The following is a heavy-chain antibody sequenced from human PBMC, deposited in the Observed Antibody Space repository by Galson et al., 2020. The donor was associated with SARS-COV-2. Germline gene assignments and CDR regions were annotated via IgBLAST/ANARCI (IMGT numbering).Heavy chain of an antibody. Sequence: GGSLRLSCAASGFSFTNYVMHWVRQAPGKGLEWVAVISYDGSDKYYADSVKGRFTISRDNSKNTLYIQMNRLRAEDTALYYCARDTAVATIQGLDYWGQGTLVTVSS. D-gene: IGHD5-12*01. V-gene: IGHV3-30*14. J-gene: IGHJ4*02. CDR2: ISYDGSDK. CDR3: ARDTAVATIQGLDY. CDR1: GFSFTNYV.